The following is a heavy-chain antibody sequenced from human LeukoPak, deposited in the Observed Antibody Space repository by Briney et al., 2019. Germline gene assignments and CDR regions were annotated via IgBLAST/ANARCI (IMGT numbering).Heavy chain of an antibody. D-gene: IGHD3-22*01. V-gene: IGHV1-18*01. Sequence: ASVKVSCKASGYTFTSYGISWVRQAPGQGLGWMGWISAYNGNTNYAQKLQGRVTMTTDTSTSIAYMELRSLRSDDTAVYYCARDRVHYYDSSGYPYFDYWGQGTLVTVSS. J-gene: IGHJ4*02. CDR3: ARDRVHYYDSSGYPYFDY. CDR2: ISAYNGNT. CDR1: GYTFTSYG.